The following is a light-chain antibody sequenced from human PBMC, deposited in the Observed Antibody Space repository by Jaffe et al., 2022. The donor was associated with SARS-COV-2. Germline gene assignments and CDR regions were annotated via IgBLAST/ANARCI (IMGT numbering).Light chain of an antibody. CDR2: DVN. CDR1: SSDVGSYNY. Sequence: QSALTQPRSVSGSPGQSVTISCTGTSSDVGSYNYVSWYQQLPGKAPKVVISDVNKRPSGVPDRFSGSKSDNTASLTISGLQAEDEADYYCCSYAGSYTWVFGGGTKLTVL. V-gene: IGLV2-11*01. CDR3: CSYAGSYTWV. J-gene: IGLJ3*02.